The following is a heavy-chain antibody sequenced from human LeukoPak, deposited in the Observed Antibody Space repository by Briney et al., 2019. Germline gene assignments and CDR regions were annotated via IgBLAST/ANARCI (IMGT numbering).Heavy chain of an antibody. V-gene: IGHV1-18*01. CDR3: ARDQSVRLLQTSSTYFKHVFAI. CDR1: GYTFTNYG. D-gene: IGHD6-13*01. J-gene: IGHJ3*02. Sequence: GSVKVSCKTSGYTFTNYGISWVRQAPGLGLEWMGWISAYNGNTNYAQKVQGRVTMTTDTSTSTAYMELRSLRFDDTAVYYCARDQSVRLLQTSSTYFKHVFAIWGQGSTVTVSS. CDR2: ISAYNGNT.